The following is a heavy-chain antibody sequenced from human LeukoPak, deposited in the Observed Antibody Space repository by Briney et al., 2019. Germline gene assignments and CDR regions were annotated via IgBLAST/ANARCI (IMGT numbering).Heavy chain of an antibody. D-gene: IGHD6-13*01. Sequence: GGSLRPSCAASGFTFSSYWMHWVRQAAGKGLVWVSRINNDGSSTSYADSVKGRFTISRDNAKNTLYLQMNSLRAEDTAVYYCARAAGTYYYYGMDVWGQGTTVTVSS. CDR1: GFTFSSYW. CDR2: INNDGSST. CDR3: ARAAGTYYYYGMDV. J-gene: IGHJ6*02. V-gene: IGHV3-74*01.